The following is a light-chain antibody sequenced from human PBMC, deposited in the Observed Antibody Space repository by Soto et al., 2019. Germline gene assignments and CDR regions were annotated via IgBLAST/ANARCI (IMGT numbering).Light chain of an antibody. V-gene: IGLV2-14*01. CDR3: YSSTGRNNWV. J-gene: IGLJ3*02. CDR1: SSDVGGSKY. Sequence: QSALTQPASVSGSPGQSITISCTGTSSDVGGSKYVSWYQQHPGKAPKLLIYEVSNRPSGVSDRFFGSKSANTAYLTISGLQAEDEADYYCYSSTGRNNWVFGRGTKLTVL. CDR2: EVS.